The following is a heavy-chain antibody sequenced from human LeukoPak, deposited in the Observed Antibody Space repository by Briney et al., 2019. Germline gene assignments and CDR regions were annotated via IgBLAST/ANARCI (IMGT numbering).Heavy chain of an antibody. CDR1: GFTFSSYA. D-gene: IGHD3-16*02. J-gene: IGHJ6*03. CDR2: ISYDGSNK. Sequence: GRSLGLSCAASGFTFSSYAMHWVRQAPGKGLEWVAVISYDGSNKYYADSVKGRFTISRDNSKNMLYLQMNSLRAEDTAVYYCARVGGGVIERNNYYYYMDVWGKGTTVTVSS. CDR3: ARVGGGVIERNNYYYYMDV. V-gene: IGHV3-30-3*01.